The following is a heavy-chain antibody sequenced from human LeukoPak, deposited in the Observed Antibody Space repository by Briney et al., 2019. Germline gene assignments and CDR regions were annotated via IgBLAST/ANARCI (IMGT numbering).Heavy chain of an antibody. CDR3: ARGELYYYDSNPGKLDP. D-gene: IGHD3-22*01. CDR1: GYTFTSYG. J-gene: IGHJ5*02. CDR2: ISAYNGNT. V-gene: IGHV1-18*01. Sequence: ASVKVSCKASGYTFTSYGISWVRQAPGQGLEWMGWISAYNGNTNYAQKLQGRVTMTTDTSTSTAYMELRSLRSDDTAVYYCARGELYYYDSNPGKLDPWGQGTLVTVSS.